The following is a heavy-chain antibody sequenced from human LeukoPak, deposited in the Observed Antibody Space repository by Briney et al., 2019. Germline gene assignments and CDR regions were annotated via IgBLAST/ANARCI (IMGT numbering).Heavy chain of an antibody. J-gene: IGHJ6*02. CDR1: GGSISSYY. CDR2: IYTSGST. V-gene: IGHV4-4*07. CDR3: ARDSKGYYDFWSGPPVYGMDV. D-gene: IGHD3-3*01. Sequence: LVKPSETLSLTCTVSGGSISSYYWSWIRQPAGKGLEWIGRIYTSGSTNYNPSLKSRVTMSVDTSKNQFSLKLSSVTAADTAVYYCARDSKGYYDFWSGPPVYGMDVWGQGTTVTVSS.